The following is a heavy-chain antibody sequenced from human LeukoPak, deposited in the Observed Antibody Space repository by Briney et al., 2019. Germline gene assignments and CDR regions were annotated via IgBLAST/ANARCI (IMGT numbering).Heavy chain of an antibody. Sequence: PGGSLRLSCAASGFTLSSYWMHWVRQAPGKGLVWVSHINSDGSSTSYADSVKGRFTISRDNAKNTLYLQMNSLRAEDTAVYYCATEMAAMVYWGQGTLVTVSS. J-gene: IGHJ4*02. CDR3: ATEMAAMVY. CDR1: GFTLSSYW. V-gene: IGHV3-74*01. CDR2: INSDGSST. D-gene: IGHD5-24*01.